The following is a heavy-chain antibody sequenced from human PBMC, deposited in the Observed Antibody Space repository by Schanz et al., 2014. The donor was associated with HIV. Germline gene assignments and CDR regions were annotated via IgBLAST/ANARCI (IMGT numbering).Heavy chain of an antibody. Sequence: QVQLVESGGGVVQPGRSLRLSCAVSGFTFSNYAMHWVRQAPGKGLEWVAVISYDGSNKYYADSVKGRFTISRDNSKNTVYLQMNSLRAEDTAVYYCARVRDTSYYDSSGYYLDYWGQGTLVTVSS. CDR1: GFTFSNYA. V-gene: IGHV3-30*14. CDR2: ISYDGSNK. J-gene: IGHJ4*02. CDR3: ARVRDTSYYDSSGYYLDY. D-gene: IGHD3-22*01.